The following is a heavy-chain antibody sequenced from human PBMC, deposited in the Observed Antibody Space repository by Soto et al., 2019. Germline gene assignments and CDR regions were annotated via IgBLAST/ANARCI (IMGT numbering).Heavy chain of an antibody. CDR2: IWYDGSNK. D-gene: IGHD1-26*01. V-gene: IGHV3-33*01. CDR1: GFTFSSYG. Sequence: GGSLRLSCTASGFTFSSYGMHWVRQAPGKGLEWVAVIWYDGSNKYYADSVKGRFTISRDNSKNTLYLQMNSLRAEDTAVYYCARDRSGSYLTGMDVWGQGTTVTVS. CDR3: ARDRSGSYLTGMDV. J-gene: IGHJ6*02.